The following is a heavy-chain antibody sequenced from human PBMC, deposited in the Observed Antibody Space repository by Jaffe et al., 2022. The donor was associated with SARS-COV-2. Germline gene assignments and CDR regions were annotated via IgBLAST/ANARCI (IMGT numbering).Heavy chain of an antibody. V-gene: IGHV3-7*01. CDR1: GFTFSSYW. CDR2: IKQDGSEK. Sequence: EVQLVESGGGLVQPGGSLRLSCAASGFTFSSYWMSWVRQAPGKGLEWVANIKQDGSEKYYVDSVKGRFTISRDNAKNSLYLQMNSLRAEDTAVYYCARVFNYDFWSGYYNQKPQYYFDYWGQGTLVTVSS. D-gene: IGHD3-3*01. CDR3: ARVFNYDFWSGYYNQKPQYYFDY. J-gene: IGHJ4*02.